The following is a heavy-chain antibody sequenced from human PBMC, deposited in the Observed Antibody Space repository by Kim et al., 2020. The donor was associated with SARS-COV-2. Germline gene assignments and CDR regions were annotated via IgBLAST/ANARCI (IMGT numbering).Heavy chain of an antibody. CDR1: GGSISSSNW. Sequence: SETLSLTCAVSGGSISSSNWWSWVRQPPGKGLEWIGEIYHSGSTNYNPSLKSRVTISVDKSKNQFFLKLSSVTAADTAVYYCARVPMTTVTTPFDYWGQGTLVTVSS. CDR2: IYHSGST. V-gene: IGHV4-4*02. CDR3: ARVPMTTVTTPFDY. D-gene: IGHD4-17*01. J-gene: IGHJ4*02.